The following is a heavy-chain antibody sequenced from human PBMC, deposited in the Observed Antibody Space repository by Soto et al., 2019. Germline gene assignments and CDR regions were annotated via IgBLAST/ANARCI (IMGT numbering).Heavy chain of an antibody. CDR2: INPNNGGT. CDR3: ARDLPIVGTTTWDY. CDR1: GYTFTGYY. V-gene: IGHV1-2*02. D-gene: IGHD1-26*01. Sequence: QVQLVQSGAELKKSGASVMVSCKASGYTFTGYYIHWVRQAPGQGLEWMGWINPNNGGTNNVQKFQGRVTMTRDTSISTAYMELRRLTSDDTAVYYCARDLPIVGTTTWDYWGQGTLVTVSS. J-gene: IGHJ4*02.